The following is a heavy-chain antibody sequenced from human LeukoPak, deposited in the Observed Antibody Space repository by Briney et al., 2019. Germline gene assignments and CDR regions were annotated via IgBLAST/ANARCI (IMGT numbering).Heavy chain of an antibody. D-gene: IGHD3-3*01. Sequence: PGGSLRLSCAASGFTFSSYWMYWVRQAPGKGLVCVSRINSDARNTNYADSVQGRFTISRDNAKNTMYLQMNSLRVEDTAVYYCASGIGVGDSFDIWGQGTMVTVSS. CDR2: INSDARNT. CDR3: ASGIGVGDSFDI. J-gene: IGHJ3*02. CDR1: GFTFSSYW. V-gene: IGHV3-74*01.